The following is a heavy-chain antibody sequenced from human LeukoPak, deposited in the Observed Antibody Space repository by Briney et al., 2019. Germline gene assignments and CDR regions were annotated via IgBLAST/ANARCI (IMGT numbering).Heavy chain of an antibody. J-gene: IGHJ4*02. D-gene: IGHD3-22*01. Sequence: ASVKVSCKASGYTFTSYDINWVRQATGQGLGWMGWMNPNSGNTGYAQKFQGRVTMTRNTSISTAYMELSSLRSEDTAVYYCARGPIVVDHFDYWGQGTLVTVSS. CDR3: ARGPIVVDHFDY. V-gene: IGHV1-8*01. CDR2: MNPNSGNT. CDR1: GYTFTSYD.